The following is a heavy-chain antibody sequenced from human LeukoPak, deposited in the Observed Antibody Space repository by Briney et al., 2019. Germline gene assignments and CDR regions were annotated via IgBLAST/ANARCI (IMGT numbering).Heavy chain of an antibody. V-gene: IGHV4-4*02. CDR3: AREGGFYRPLDY. Sequence: PSKTLSLTCGVSGGSVSSTNWWTWIRQPSGKGLEWIGEVHLDGRTNFNPSLKSRLTMSVDLSENHVSLKLTSVTAADTAVYYCAREGGFYRPLDYSGQGTLVTVSS. CDR1: GGSVSSTNW. J-gene: IGHJ4*02. D-gene: IGHD6-25*01. CDR2: VHLDGRT.